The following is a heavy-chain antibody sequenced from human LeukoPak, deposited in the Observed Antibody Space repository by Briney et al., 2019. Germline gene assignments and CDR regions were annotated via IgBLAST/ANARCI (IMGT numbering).Heavy chain of an antibody. V-gene: IGHV3-21*03. Sequence: GGSLRLSCAASGFTFSSYSMNWVRQAPGKGLEWVSSISSSSSYIYYADSVKGRFTISRDNAKNSLYLQMNSLRAEDTAVYYCASFLASPDFDYWGQGPLVTVSS. CDR3: ASFLASPDFDY. D-gene: IGHD2/OR15-2a*01. J-gene: IGHJ4*02. CDR1: GFTFSSYS. CDR2: ISSSSSYI.